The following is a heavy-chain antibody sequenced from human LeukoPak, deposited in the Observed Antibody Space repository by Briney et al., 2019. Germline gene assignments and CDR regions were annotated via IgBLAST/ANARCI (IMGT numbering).Heavy chain of an antibody. CDR2: ISRTGTYI. CDR3: ARVLETDCTGGGCYSGLDY. D-gene: IGHD2-15*01. J-gene: IGHJ4*02. Sequence: GGSLRLSCAASGFTFSSYNMKWVRQAPGEGLEWVSSISRTGTYIYYADSVKGRFTVSRDNAQNSLYLQMNSLRVEDTAVYYCARVLETDCTGGGCYSGLDYWGQGTLVTVSS. V-gene: IGHV3-21*01. CDR1: GFTFSSYN.